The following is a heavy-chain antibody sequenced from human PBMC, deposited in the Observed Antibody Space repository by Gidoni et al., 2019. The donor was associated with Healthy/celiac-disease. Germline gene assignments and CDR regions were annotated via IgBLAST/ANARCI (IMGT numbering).Heavy chain of an antibody. CDR3: AKAVTLVVVADSWYFDL. CDR2: ISCSCGST. D-gene: IGHD2-15*01. Sequence: EVQLLESGGGLVQPGGSLRLSCAASGFPFSSCAMSWVRPAPGKGLVWVSVISCSCGSTYYADSVKGRFTISRDNSKNTLYLKMNSLRAEDTAVYYCAKAVTLVVVADSWYFDLWGRGTLVTVSS. CDR1: GFPFSSCA. V-gene: IGHV3-23*01. J-gene: IGHJ2*01.